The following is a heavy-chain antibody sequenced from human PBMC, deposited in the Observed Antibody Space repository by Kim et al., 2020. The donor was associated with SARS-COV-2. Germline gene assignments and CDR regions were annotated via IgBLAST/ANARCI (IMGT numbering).Heavy chain of an antibody. D-gene: IGHD6-13*01. V-gene: IGHV5-10-1*01. Sequence: PSFQGHVTISADKSISTAYLQWSSLKASDTAMYYCARHVAAAGPPEGNDYWGQGTLVTVSS. CDR3: ARHVAAAGPPEGNDY. J-gene: IGHJ4*02.